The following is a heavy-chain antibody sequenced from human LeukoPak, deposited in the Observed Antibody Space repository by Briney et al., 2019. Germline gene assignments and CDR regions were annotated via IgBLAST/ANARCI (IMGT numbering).Heavy chain of an antibody. D-gene: IGHD6-13*01. J-gene: IGHJ4*02. Sequence: SETLSLTCTVSGGSIRSSYWSWIRQPAGMGLEWIGRIYTSGSTNYNPSLKSRVTLSVDTSKNQFSLKLTSVTAADTAVYHCARMLIAAAGTHFDNWGQGTLVTVSS. CDR1: GGSIRSSY. V-gene: IGHV4-4*07. CDR3: ARMLIAAAGTHFDN. CDR2: IYTSGST.